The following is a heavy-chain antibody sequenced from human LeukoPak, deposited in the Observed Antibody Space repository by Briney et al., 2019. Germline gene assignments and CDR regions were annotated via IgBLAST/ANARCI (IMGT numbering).Heavy chain of an antibody. CDR3: ARSPDIVVLLPDYYFDF. CDR1: GYTFTKNT. D-gene: IGHD2-21*01. Sequence: ASVKVSCRASGYTFTKNTMHWVRQAPGQRLEWMGRINTDNANTKSSQKFQGRVTITRDTSATTVYMELSSLRSEDTAVYYCARSPDIVVLLPDYYFDFWGQGTQVTVSS. CDR2: INTDNANT. V-gene: IGHV1-3*04. J-gene: IGHJ4*02.